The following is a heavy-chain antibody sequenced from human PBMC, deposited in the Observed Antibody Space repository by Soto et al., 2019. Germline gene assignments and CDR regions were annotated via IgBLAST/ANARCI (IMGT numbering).Heavy chain of an antibody. CDR2: IIPMFGTA. D-gene: IGHD1-7*01. CDR3: ARVAWNFGHGGPSTQNWFDP. V-gene: IGHV1-69*12. J-gene: IGHJ5*02. Sequence: QVQLVQSGAEVKKPGSSVKVSCKASGGTFSNYAISWVRQAPGQGLEWMGGIIPMFGTANYAEKFQGRVTITADESTSTTYMELSSLRSEDTAVYYCARVAWNFGHGGPSTQNWFDPWGQGTLVTFSS. CDR1: GGTFSNYA.